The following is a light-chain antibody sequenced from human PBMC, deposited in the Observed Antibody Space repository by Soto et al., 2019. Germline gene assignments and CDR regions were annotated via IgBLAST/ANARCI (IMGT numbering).Light chain of an antibody. CDR2: EVS. CDR3: GSYTSRSTPL. J-gene: IGLJ2*01. Sequence: QSALTQPASVSGSPGQSITISCTGTSSDVGTYKYVSWYQQHPGKAPKLMIYEVSKRPSGVSNRFSGSKSGNTASLTISGLQAVDEAYYYCGSYTSRSTPLFGGGTKLTVL. V-gene: IGLV2-14*01. CDR1: SSDVGTYKY.